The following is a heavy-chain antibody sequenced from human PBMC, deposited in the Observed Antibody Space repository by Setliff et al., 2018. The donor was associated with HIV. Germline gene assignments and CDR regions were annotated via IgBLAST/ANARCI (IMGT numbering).Heavy chain of an antibody. CDR1: NYTLINYG. V-gene: IGHV1-18*01. D-gene: IGHD6-19*01. J-gene: IGHJ4*02. Sequence: ASVKVSCKASNYTLINYGVSWVRQAPGQGLEWMGWIGSYNGNTNYAQKLQGRVTMTTDTSTSTAYMELRSLRSDDTAVYYCARVPLSGWLCFDYWGQGTLVTVSS. CDR3: ARVPLSGWLCFDY. CDR2: IGSYNGNT.